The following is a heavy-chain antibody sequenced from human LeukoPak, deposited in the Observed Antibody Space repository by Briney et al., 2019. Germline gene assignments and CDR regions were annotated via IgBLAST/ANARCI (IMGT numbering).Heavy chain of an antibody. J-gene: IGHJ4*02. D-gene: IGHD3-22*01. V-gene: IGHV3-73*01. Sequence: GGSLRLSCAASGFTFSGSAMHGVGQASGKGLEWVGRIRSKANSYATAYAASVKGRFTNSRDDSKNTAYLQMNSLKTEDTAVYYCTRPMSRGDYWGQGTLVTVSS. CDR1: GFTFSGSA. CDR2: IRSKANSYAT. CDR3: TRPMSRGDY.